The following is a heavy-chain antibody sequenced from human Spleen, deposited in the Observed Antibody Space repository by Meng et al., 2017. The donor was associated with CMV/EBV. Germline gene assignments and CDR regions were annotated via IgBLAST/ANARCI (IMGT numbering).Heavy chain of an antibody. CDR2: ISWNSGSI. CDR1: GFTFDDYA. CDR3: ARLRDYYDSSGYYFDY. V-gene: IGHV3-9*01. D-gene: IGHD3-22*01. Sequence: GGSLRLSCAASGFTFDDYAMHWVRQAPGKGLEWVSGISWNSGSIGYADSVKGRFTISRDNAKNSLYLQMNSLRAEDTAVYYCARLRDYYDSSGYYFDYWGQGTLVTVSS. J-gene: IGHJ4*02.